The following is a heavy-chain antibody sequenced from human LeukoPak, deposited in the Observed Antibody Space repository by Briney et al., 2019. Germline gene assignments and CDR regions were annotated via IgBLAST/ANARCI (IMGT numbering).Heavy chain of an antibody. V-gene: IGHV3-13*01. CDR2: IRTAGDI. J-gene: IGHJ2*01. CDR3: SRAGYSSTWYSRYFDL. Sequence: GGSLRLSCAASGFTFSTYDMHWVRQATGKGLEWVSGIRTAGDIFYQGCSKGGFTISSKNTKNSLYFQVNSLRAADTAVDYCSRAGYSSTWYSRYFDLWGRGTLVTVSS. CDR1: GFTFSTYD. D-gene: IGHD6-13*01.